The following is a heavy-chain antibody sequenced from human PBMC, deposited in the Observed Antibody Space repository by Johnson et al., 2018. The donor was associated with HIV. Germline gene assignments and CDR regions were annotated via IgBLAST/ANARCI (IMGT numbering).Heavy chain of an antibody. Sequence: VQLVESGGGVVRPGRSLRLSCAGSGFTFSTYAIHWVRQAPGKGLAWVSYISSSDGTKNYADSVKSRFTISRYNAKNSLYLQMNSLRAEYTAVYYCGRFLSWGDAFDIWGQGTMFTVSS. CDR2: ISSSDGTK. V-gene: IGHV3-48*04. J-gene: IGHJ3*02. CDR1: GFTFSTYA. D-gene: IGHD1-26*01. CDR3: GRFLSWGDAFDI.